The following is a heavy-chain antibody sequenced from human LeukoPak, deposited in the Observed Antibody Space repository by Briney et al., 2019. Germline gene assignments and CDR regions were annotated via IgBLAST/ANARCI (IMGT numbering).Heavy chain of an antibody. Sequence: PGGSLRLSCAASGFTFSSYSMNWVRQAPGKRLEWVSYISSSSSTIYYADSVKGRFTISRDNAKNSLYLQMNSLRAEDTAVYYCAHIVVVPAAIRDAFDIWGQGTMVTVSS. CDR3: AHIVVVPAAIRDAFDI. CDR2: ISSSSSTI. J-gene: IGHJ3*02. CDR1: GFTFSSYS. D-gene: IGHD2-2*01. V-gene: IGHV3-48*01.